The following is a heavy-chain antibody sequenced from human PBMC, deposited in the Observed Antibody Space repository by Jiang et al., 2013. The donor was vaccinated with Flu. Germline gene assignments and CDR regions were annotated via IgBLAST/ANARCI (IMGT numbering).Heavy chain of an antibody. J-gene: IGHJ4*02. CDR3: AKAPYSSGSYYFDC. CDR2: ISGSGGFT. D-gene: IGHD6-19*01. V-gene: IGHV3-23*01. Sequence: VQLLESGGGLVQPGGSLRLSCAASGFTFSSYAMSWVRQAPGKGLEWVSGISGSGGFTYYADSVKGRFTISRDTSKNTLYLQMNSLRAGDTAVYYCAKAPYSSGSYYFDCWGQGTLVTVSS. CDR1: GFTFSSYA.